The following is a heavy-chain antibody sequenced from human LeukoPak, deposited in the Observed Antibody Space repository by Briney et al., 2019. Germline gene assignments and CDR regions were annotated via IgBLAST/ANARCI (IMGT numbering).Heavy chain of an antibody. Sequence: PGGSLRLSCAASGFTFSSYAMHWVRQAPGKGLEWVAAISYDGSNKNYADSVKGRFTISRDNPKNTLYLQMNSLRAEDTAVYYCARGYYYGSGSYLEVIYWGQGTLVTVSS. CDR3: ARGYYYGSGSYLEVIY. V-gene: IGHV3-30*04. J-gene: IGHJ4*02. CDR2: ISYDGSNK. CDR1: GFTFSSYA. D-gene: IGHD3-10*01.